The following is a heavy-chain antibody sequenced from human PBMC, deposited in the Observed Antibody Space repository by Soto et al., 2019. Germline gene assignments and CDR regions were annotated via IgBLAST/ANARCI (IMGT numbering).Heavy chain of an antibody. D-gene: IGHD3-10*01. J-gene: IGHJ1*01. CDR3: AKVPPLSLHYYGSWSYYPFPLPYFQH. CDR2: ISGSGGST. Sequence: EVQLLESGGGLVQPGGSLRLSCAASGFTFSSYAMSWVRQAPGKGLEWVSAISGSGGSTYYADSVKGRFTISRDNSKNTLYLQLNSLRAEDMVVYYCAKVPPLSLHYYGSWSYYPFPLPYFQHWGQGTLVTVSS. V-gene: IGHV3-23*01. CDR1: GFTFSSYA.